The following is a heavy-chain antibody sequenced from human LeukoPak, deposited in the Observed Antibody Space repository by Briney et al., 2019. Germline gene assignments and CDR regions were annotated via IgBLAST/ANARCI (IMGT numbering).Heavy chain of an antibody. CDR2: IIPIFGTA. D-gene: IGHD3-10*01. V-gene: IGHV1-69*13. CDR1: GGTFSSYA. CDR3: ARAQYYYGSENWFDP. J-gene: IGHJ5*02. Sequence: SVKVSCKASGGTFSSYAISWVRQAPGQGLGWMGGIIPIFGTANYAQKFQGRVTITADESTSTAYMELSSLRSEDTAVYYCARAQYYYGSENWFDPWGQGTLVTVSS.